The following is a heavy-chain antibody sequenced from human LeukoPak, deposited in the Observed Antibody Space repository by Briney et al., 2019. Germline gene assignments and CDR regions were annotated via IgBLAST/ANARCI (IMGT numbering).Heavy chain of an antibody. Sequence: SVKVSCKASGYTFTSYYMHWVRQAPGQGLEWMGGIIPIFGTANYAQKFQGRVTITADESTSTAYMELSSLRSEDTAVYYCAAPGGNSAEYFQHWGQGTLVTVSS. V-gene: IGHV1-69*13. CDR1: GYTFTSYY. CDR2: IIPIFGTA. J-gene: IGHJ1*01. CDR3: AAPGGNSAEYFQH. D-gene: IGHD4-23*01.